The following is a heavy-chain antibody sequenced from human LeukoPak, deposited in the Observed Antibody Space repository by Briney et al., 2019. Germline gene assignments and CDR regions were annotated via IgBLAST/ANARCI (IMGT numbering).Heavy chain of an antibody. J-gene: IGHJ2*01. CDR1: GGCISSCY. CDR3: ARAQYWYFDL. CDR2: IYTSGST. Sequence: SVFLSPTCAVSGGCISSCYWRWMRQPEGKGLEWIGRIYTSGSTNYNPSLKSRVTMSVDTSKNQFSLKLSSVTAADTAVYYCARAQYWYFDLWGRGTLVTVSS. V-gene: IGHV4-4*07.